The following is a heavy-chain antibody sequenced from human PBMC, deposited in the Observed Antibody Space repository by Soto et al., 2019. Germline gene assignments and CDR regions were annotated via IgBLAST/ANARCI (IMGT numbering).Heavy chain of an antibody. CDR2: INAVNGNT. CDR3: AREGDHYNYDCGLDF. D-gene: IGHD5-12*01. J-gene: IGHJ4*02. CDR1: GYTFTRFA. V-gene: IGHV1-3*01. Sequence: QVLLVQSGAEVRKPGASVKFSCKASGYTFTRFAIHWVRQAPGQGLEWMGWINAVNGNTRYSQKFQGRATLTLDTSADTAYMVVSSLTSGYTATYYCAREGDHYNYDCGLDFWGQGTLLTVSS.